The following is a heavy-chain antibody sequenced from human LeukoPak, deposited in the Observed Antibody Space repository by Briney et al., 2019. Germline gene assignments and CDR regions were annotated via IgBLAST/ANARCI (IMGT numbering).Heavy chain of an antibody. D-gene: IGHD3-16*01. CDR2: IYYSGST. CDR1: GGSISSYY. J-gene: IGHJ6*02. Sequence: PSETLSLTCTVSGGSISSYYWSWIRQPPGKGLEWIGYIYYSGSTNYNPSLKSRVTISVDTSKNQFSLKLSSVTAADTAVYYCARPVGQDNYYYYYGMDVWGQGTTVTVSS. V-gene: IGHV4-59*08. CDR3: ARPVGQDNYYYYYGMDV.